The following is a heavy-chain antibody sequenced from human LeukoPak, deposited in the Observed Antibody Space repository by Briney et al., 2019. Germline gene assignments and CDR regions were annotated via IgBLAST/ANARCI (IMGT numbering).Heavy chain of an antibody. CDR2: ISSSGSTI. Sequence: PGGSLRLSCAASGFTFSSYEMNWVRQPPGKGLEWVSYISSSGSTIYYADSVKGRFTISRDNAKNSLYLQMNSLRAEDTAVYYCARVGDYDYVWGSYLDYWGQGTLVTVSS. D-gene: IGHD3-16*02. J-gene: IGHJ4*02. V-gene: IGHV3-48*03. CDR3: ARVGDYDYVWGSYLDY. CDR1: GFTFSSYE.